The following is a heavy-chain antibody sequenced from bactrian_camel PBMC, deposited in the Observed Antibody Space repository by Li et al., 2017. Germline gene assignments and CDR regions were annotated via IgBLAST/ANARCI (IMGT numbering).Heavy chain of an antibody. V-gene: IGHV3S53*01. CDR2: IAGDGRT. J-gene: IGHJ6*01. CDR3: TARYEFGLGACSGVGGLGF. Sequence: VQLVESGGDSVQAGESLRLSCVASGYTLPMNMGWFRRLPGQEREGVAAIAGDGRTDYADSVKGRFTISKDNRKNILYLQMNSLTPGDTAMYYCTARYEFGLGACSGVGGLGFWGQGTQVTVS. CDR1: GYTLPMN. D-gene: IGHD1*01.